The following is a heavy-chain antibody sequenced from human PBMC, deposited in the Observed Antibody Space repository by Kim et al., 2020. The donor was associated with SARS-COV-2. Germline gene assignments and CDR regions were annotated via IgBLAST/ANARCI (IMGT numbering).Heavy chain of an antibody. CDR1: GGSISSNY. V-gene: IGHV4-59*08. CDR3: SKLTSGWLDPHEYPRYDY. J-gene: IGHJ4*01. D-gene: IGHD6-19*01. Sequence: SETLSLTCTVSGGSISSNYWSWIRQPPGKGLEWIGDIYYSGSTNYNPSLKSRVTISVDTSKNQFSLKLSSVTAADTAVYYCSKLTSGWLDPHEYPRYDY. CDR2: IYYSGST.